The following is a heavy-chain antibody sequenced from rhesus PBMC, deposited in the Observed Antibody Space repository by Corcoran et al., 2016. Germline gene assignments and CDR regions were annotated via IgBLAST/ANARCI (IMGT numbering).Heavy chain of an antibody. CDR3: AREVD. V-gene: IGHV4S10*01. CDR2: IYGSSTST. CDR1: GGSISDSYR. D-gene: IGHD1-44*01. J-gene: IGHJ4*01. Sequence: QVQLQESGPGVVKPSETLSLTCAVSGGSISDSYRWSWIRQPPGKGLEWIGYIYGSSTSTNYNPSLKSRVTISKDTSKNQFSLKLISVTAADTAVYYCAREVDWGQGVLVTVSS.